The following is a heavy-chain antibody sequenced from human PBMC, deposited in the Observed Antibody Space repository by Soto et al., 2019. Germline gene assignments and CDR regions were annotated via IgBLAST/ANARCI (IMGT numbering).Heavy chain of an antibody. CDR2: ISGSGGST. CDR1: GFTFSSYA. D-gene: IGHD3-3*01. V-gene: IGHV3-23*01. J-gene: IGHJ3*02. CDR3: AKDLSRYYDFWSGYQYNAFDI. Sequence: PGGSLRLSCAASGFTFSSYAMSWVRQAPGKGLEWVSAISGSGGSTYYADSVKGRFTISRDNSKNTLYLQMNSLRAEDTAVYYCAKDLSRYYDFWSGYQYNAFDIWGQGTMVTVSS.